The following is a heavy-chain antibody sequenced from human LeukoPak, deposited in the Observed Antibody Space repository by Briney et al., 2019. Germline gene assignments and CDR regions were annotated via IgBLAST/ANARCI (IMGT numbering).Heavy chain of an antibody. CDR1: GYTFTGYY. D-gene: IGHD4-11*01. V-gene: IGHV1-2*04. CDR2: INPNSGGT. Sequence: ASVKVSCKASGYTFTGYYMHWVRQAPGQGLEWMGWINPNSGGTNYAQKFQGWVTMTRDTPISTAYMELSRLRPDDTAVYYCARAGKSKTYYFDYWGQGTLVTVSS. CDR3: ARAGKSKTYYFDY. J-gene: IGHJ4*02.